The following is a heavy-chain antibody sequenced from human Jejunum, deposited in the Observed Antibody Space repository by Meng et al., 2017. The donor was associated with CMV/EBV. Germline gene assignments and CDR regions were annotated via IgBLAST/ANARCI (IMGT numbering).Heavy chain of an antibody. V-gene: IGHV4-39*07. CDR3: ARLIDYDSSGYYYFDY. Sequence: GYISSSSYYWGWIRQPAGKGPEWIGSIYYSGITYYNPSLKSRVTISVDTSKNQFSLTLSSVTAADTAVYYCARLIDYDSSGYYYFDYWGQGTLVTVSS. CDR1: GYISSSSYY. D-gene: IGHD3-22*01. J-gene: IGHJ4*02. CDR2: IYYSGIT.